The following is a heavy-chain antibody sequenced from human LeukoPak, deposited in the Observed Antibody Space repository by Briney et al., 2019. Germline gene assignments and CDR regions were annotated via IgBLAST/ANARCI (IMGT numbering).Heavy chain of an antibody. Sequence: GGSLRLSCAASGFSFSSYGMSWVRQAPGKGLEWVSGISHSGDSPYYADSVKGRFTISRDNSKNTLYLQTNSLRAEDTAVYYCARGLLQIITMEGNAFDIWGQGTMVTVSS. J-gene: IGHJ3*02. V-gene: IGHV3-23*01. CDR3: ARGLLQIITMEGNAFDI. CDR1: GFSFSSYG. D-gene: IGHD3-10*01. CDR2: ISHSGDSP.